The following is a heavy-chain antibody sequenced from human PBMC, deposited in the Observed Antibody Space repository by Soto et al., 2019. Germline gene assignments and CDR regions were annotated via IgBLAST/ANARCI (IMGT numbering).Heavy chain of an antibody. CDR3: ARVPAY. V-gene: IGHV4-30-2*01. Sequence: QLQLQESGSGLVKPSQTLSLTCAVSGGSISSGGYSWSWIRQPPGKGLEWIGYIYHSGCTYYNPSLQSRATLAVARSTNQFSLKLRSVTAAAPAVYYCARVPAYWGPGTLVTVSS. J-gene: IGHJ4*02. CDR2: IYHSGCT. D-gene: IGHD2-2*01. CDR1: GGSISSGGYS.